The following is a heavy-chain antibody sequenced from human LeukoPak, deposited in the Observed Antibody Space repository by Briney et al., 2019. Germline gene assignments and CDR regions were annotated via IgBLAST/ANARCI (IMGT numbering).Heavy chain of an antibody. CDR3: ARGRHYYDSSGYYVDWYFDL. V-gene: IGHV4-39*07. D-gene: IGHD3-22*01. CDR2: LYYSGST. J-gene: IGHJ2*01. CDR1: DGSISGVNWY. Sequence: SETLSLTCTVSDGSISGVNWYWGWVRQPLGKGLEWIGSLYYSGSTYYNPSLKSRVTMSLDTSKKQFSLKLSSVTAADTAVYYCARGRHYYDSSGYYVDWYFDLWGRGTLVTVSS.